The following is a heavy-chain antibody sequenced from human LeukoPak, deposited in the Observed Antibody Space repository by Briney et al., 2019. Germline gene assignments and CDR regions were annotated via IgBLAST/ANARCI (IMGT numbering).Heavy chain of an antibody. CDR3: ARLSSGALDY. Sequence: SETLSLTCTVSGGSISSGGYYWSWIRQHPGKGLEWIGYIYYSASTYYNPSLKSRVTISVDTSKNQFSLKLSSVTAADTAVYYCARLSSGALDYWGQGTLVTVSS. V-gene: IGHV4-31*03. CDR1: GGSISSGGYY. CDR2: IYYSAST. D-gene: IGHD3-10*01. J-gene: IGHJ4*02.